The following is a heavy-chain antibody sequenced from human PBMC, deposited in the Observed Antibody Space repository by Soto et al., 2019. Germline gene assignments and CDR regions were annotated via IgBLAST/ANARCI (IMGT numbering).Heavy chain of an antibody. Sequence: QVQLVESGGGVVQRGRSLRLSCAASGFTFSSYGMHWVRQAPGKGLEWVAVIWYDGSNKNYADSVKGRFTISRDNSKNTVYLQMNSLRVEDTAVYYCARDMSYPDYWGQGTLVTVSS. CDR3: ARDMSYPDY. CDR1: GFTFSSYG. J-gene: IGHJ4*02. CDR2: IWYDGSNK. V-gene: IGHV3-33*01. D-gene: IGHD3-10*01.